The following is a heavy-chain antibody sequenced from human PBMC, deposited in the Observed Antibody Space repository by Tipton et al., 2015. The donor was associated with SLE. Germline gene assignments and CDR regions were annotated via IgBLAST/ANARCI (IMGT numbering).Heavy chain of an antibody. CDR3: ARPRTALRDAFDI. CDR1: GGSFSGFP. Sequence: TLSLTCAVYGGSFSGFPWSWIRQPPGKGLEWLGEINQRGSVTYNPSLKSRVTISVDTSNNQFPLKLSSVTAADTAVYYCARPRTALRDAFDIWGQGTMVTVSS. CDR2: INQRGSV. D-gene: IGHD4-17*01. V-gene: IGHV4-34*01. J-gene: IGHJ3*02.